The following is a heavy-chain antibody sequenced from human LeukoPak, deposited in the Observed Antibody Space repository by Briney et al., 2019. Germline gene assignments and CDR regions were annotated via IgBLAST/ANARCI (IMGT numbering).Heavy chain of an antibody. Sequence: SETLSLTCTVSGGSISSYYWSWIRQPPGKGLEWIGYIYHSGSTNYSPSLKSRVTISVDTSKNQFSLKLSSVTAADTAVYYCARGESYSSSWPPYYYYYYYMDVWGKGTTVTVSS. V-gene: IGHV4-59*01. CDR1: GGSISSYY. D-gene: IGHD6-13*01. CDR3: ARGESYSSSWPPYYYYYYYMDV. CDR2: IYHSGST. J-gene: IGHJ6*03.